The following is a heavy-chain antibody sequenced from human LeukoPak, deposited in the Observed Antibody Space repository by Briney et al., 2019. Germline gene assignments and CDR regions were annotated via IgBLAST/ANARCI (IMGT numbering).Heavy chain of an antibody. CDR1: GFTFSSYW. V-gene: IGHV3-7*01. CDR2: IKQDGSEK. Sequence: PGGSLRLSCAASGFTFSSYWMSWVRQAPGKGLEWVANIKQDGSEKYYVDSVKGRFTISRDNAKNSLYLQMNSLRAEGTAVYYCARVYCSGGSCYPHDAFDIWGQGTMVTVSS. J-gene: IGHJ3*02. CDR3: ARVYCSGGSCYPHDAFDI. D-gene: IGHD2-15*01.